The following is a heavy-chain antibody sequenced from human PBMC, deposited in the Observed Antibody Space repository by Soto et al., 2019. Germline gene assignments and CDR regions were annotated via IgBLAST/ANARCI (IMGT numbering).Heavy chain of an antibody. J-gene: IGHJ3*02. CDR1: GGSINSGDYY. CDR3: AREVVVVVAATNHDTFDI. CDR2: IYYSGST. Sequence: SETLSLTCSVSGGSINSGDYYWSWIRQRPRKGLEWIGYIYYSGSTSYNPSLKSRLTISVDTSENQFSLKLNSVTAADTAVYYCAREVVVVVAATNHDTFDIWGQGTMVTVSS. D-gene: IGHD2-15*01. V-gene: IGHV4-31*03.